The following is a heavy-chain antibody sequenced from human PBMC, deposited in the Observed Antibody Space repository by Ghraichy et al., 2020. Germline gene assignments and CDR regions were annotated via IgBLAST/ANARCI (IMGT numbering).Heavy chain of an antibody. CDR3: ARARYYDSSVYNSDAFDN. D-gene: IGHD3-22*01. J-gene: IGHJ3*02. CDR2: ISSSSRTI. Sequence: GGSLRLSCAASGFTFSSYSMNWVRQAPGKGLEWVSYISSSSRTIYYADSVKGRFTISRDNAKNSLYLQMNSLRDEDTAVYYCARARYYDSSVYNSDAFDNWGQGTMVTVSS. CDR1: GFTFSSYS. V-gene: IGHV3-48*02.